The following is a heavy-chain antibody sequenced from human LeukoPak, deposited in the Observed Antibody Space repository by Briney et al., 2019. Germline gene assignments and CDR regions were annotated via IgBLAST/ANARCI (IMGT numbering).Heavy chain of an antibody. Sequence: ASVKVSCKASGYTFTSYGISWVRQAPGQGLEWMGWISGYNGNTNCAQKLQGRVTMTTDTSTSTAYMDLRSLRSDDTAVYYCARDRHRRHYYDSSLHPPLDYWGQGTLVTVSS. CDR1: GYTFTSYG. CDR2: ISGYNGNT. J-gene: IGHJ4*02. CDR3: ARDRHRRHYYDSSLHPPLDY. D-gene: IGHD3-22*01. V-gene: IGHV1-18*01.